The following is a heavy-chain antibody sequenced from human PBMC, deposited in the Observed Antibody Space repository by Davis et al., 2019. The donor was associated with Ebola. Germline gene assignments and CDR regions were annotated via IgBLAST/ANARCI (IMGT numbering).Heavy chain of an antibody. CDR3: ARLVMGISYYYYGMDV. V-gene: IGHV5-51*01. D-gene: IGHD3-22*01. CDR1: GCSFTSYW. Sequence: GESLKISCKGSGCSFTSYWIGWVRQMPGKGLEWMGIIYPGDSDTRYNPSFQGQVTISADKSISTAYLQWSSLKASDTAMYYCARLVMGISYYYYGMDVWGQGTTVTVSS. J-gene: IGHJ6*02. CDR2: IYPGDSDT.